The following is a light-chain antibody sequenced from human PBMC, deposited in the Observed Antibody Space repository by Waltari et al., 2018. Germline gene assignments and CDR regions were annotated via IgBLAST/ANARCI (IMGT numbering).Light chain of an antibody. Sequence: DIVMTQSPDSLAVSLGARATINCKSSQSLLYTSNNKNYLAWYQQKPGQPPKLLIYWASTRESGVPDRFSGSGSGTDFTLTISSLQAEDVAVYYCHHYYSTPRTFGQGTKVEIK. V-gene: IGKV4-1*01. J-gene: IGKJ1*01. CDR2: WAS. CDR3: HHYYSTPRT. CDR1: QSLLYTSNNKNY.